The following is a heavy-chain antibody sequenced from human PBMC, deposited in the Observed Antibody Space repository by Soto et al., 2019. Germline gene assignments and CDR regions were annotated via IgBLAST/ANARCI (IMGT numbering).Heavy chain of an antibody. V-gene: IGHV3-74*01. CDR2: INSDGSST. J-gene: IGHJ6*02. CDR3: ARDRRVVVPAAKLPTYYYYGMDV. CDR1: GFTFSSYW. Sequence: EVQLVESGGGLVQPGGSLRLSCAASGFTFSSYWMHWVRQAPGKGLVWVSRINSDGSSTSYADSVKGRFTISRDNAKNTLYLQMNSLRAEDTAVYYCARDRRVVVPAAKLPTYYYYGMDVWGQGTTVTVSS. D-gene: IGHD2-2*01.